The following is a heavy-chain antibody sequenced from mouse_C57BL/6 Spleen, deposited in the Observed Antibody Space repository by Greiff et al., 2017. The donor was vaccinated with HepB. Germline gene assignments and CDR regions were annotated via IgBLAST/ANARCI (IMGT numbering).Heavy chain of an antibody. Sequence: VQLQQSGPELVKPGASVKISCKASGYSFTSYYIHWVKQRPGQGLEWIGWIYPGSGNTKYNEKFKGKATLTADTSSSTAYMQLSSLTSEDSAVYYCARGDDYDGMDYWGQGTSVTVSS. CDR2: IYPGSGNT. V-gene: IGHV1-66*01. CDR3: ARGDDYDGMDY. J-gene: IGHJ4*01. CDR1: GYSFTSYY.